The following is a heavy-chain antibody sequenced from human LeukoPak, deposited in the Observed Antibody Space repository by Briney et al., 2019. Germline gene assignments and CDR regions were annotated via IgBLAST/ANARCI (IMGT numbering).Heavy chain of an antibody. Sequence: PGGSLRLSCAASGFTFSSYEMNWVRQAPGKGLEWVSYISSSGSTIYYADSVKGRFTISRDNAKNSLYLQMNSLRAEDTAVYYCSRVDSLQESWGQGTLVTVSS. D-gene: IGHD2-21*01. CDR1: GFTFSSYE. CDR2: ISSSGSTI. CDR3: SRVDSLQES. V-gene: IGHV3-48*03. J-gene: IGHJ5*02.